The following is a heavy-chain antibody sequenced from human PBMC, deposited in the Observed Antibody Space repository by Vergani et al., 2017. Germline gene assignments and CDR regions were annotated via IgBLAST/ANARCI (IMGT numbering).Heavy chain of an antibody. CDR2: ISWNSNSI. CDR3: AKANPRNSGYDYLYYYHDMDV. Sequence: EVQLEESGGGLVLPGRSLRLSCVASGFTSAGYAMHWVRQAPGKGLEWVSGISWNSNSIGYADSVKGRFTISRDNAKNSLYLQMNSLRAEDTALYYCAKANPRNSGYDYLYYYHDMDVWGQGTTVTVSS. CDR1: GFTSAGYA. D-gene: IGHD5-12*01. J-gene: IGHJ6*02. V-gene: IGHV3-9*02.